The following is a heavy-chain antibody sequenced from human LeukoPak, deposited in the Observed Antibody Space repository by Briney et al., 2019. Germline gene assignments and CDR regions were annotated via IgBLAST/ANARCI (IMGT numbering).Heavy chain of an antibody. Sequence: PSETLSLTCTVSGDSISSGNYYWTWIRQPAGKGLEWIGRIYASGSTNYNPSLKSRVSISEDTSKNQFSLRLKSVTATDTAVYYCARGEAAAAADWYFDLWGRGTLVTVSS. CDR1: GDSISSGNYY. V-gene: IGHV4-61*02. D-gene: IGHD6-13*01. CDR2: IYASGST. CDR3: ARGEAAAAADWYFDL. J-gene: IGHJ2*01.